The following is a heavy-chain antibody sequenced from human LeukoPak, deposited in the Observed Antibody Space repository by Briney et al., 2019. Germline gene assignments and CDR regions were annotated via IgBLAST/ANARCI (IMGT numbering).Heavy chain of an antibody. CDR2: IYTSGST. J-gene: IGHJ4*02. CDR3: AAQGRQGIFGDRSSPYY. V-gene: IGHV4-4*07. D-gene: IGHD6-6*01. Sequence: SETLSLTCTVSCGSISSYYWSWLRQPAGKGLEWIGRIYTSGSTNYNPSLKSRVTMSVDTSKNQFSLKLSSVTAADTAVYYCAAQGRQGIFGDRSSPYYWGQGTLVTVSS. CDR1: CGSISSYY.